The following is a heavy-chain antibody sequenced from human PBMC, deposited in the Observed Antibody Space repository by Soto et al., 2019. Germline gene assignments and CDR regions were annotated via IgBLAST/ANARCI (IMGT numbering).Heavy chain of an antibody. J-gene: IGHJ4*02. Sequence: QVQLVQSGAEVKKPGASVKVSCKASGYTFTSYAMHWVRQAPGQRLEWMGWINAGNGNTKYSQKFQGRVTITRDTSASTAYMELSSLRSEDTAVYYCARVVNYVSGSRFDYWGQGTLVTVSS. V-gene: IGHV1-3*01. CDR2: INAGNGNT. CDR1: GYTFTSYA. D-gene: IGHD3-10*01. CDR3: ARVVNYVSGSRFDY.